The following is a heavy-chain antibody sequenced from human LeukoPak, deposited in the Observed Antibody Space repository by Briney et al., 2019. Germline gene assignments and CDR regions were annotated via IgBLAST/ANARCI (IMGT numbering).Heavy chain of an antibody. J-gene: IGHJ4*02. V-gene: IGHV3-23*01. CDR3: AKDRSTGSRSFDH. Sequence: GGSLRLSCFASGFTFSTYAVTWVRQSPGRGLEWVSTISGRGSDTYYADSVKGRFTISRDNSKNTLYLQMTSLRGEDTALYYCAKDRSTGSRSFDHWGQGTLVAVSS. CDR1: GFTFSTYA. CDR2: ISGRGSDT. D-gene: IGHD3-9*01.